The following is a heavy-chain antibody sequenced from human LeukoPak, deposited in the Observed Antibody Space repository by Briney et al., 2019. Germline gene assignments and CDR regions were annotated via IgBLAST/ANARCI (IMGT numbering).Heavy chain of an antibody. CDR1: GYTFTSYG. CDR3: ARESGIAVAVHFDY. CDR2: ISAYNGNT. V-gene: IGHV1-18*01. Sequence: GASVKVSCKASGYTFTSYGISWARQAPGQGLEWMGWISAYNGNTNYAQKLQGRVTMTTDTSTSTAYMELRSLRSDDTAVYYCARESGIAVAVHFDYWGQGTLVTVSS. J-gene: IGHJ4*02. D-gene: IGHD6-19*01.